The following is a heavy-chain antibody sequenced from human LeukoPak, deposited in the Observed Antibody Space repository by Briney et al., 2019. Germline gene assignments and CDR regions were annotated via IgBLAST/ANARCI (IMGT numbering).Heavy chain of an antibody. CDR2: IIPIFGTA. D-gene: IGHD2-15*01. CDR1: GGTFSSYA. J-gene: IGHJ2*01. CDR3: ARVLTAYWYFDL. Sequence: SVKVSCKASGGTFSSYAISWARQAPGQGLEWMGGIIPIFGTANYAQKFQGRVTITADESTSTAYMELSSLRSEDTAVYYCARVLTAYWYFDLWGRGTLVTVSS. V-gene: IGHV1-69*13.